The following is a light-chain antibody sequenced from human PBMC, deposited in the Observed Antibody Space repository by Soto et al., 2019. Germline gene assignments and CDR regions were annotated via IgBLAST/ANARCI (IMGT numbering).Light chain of an antibody. CDR2: EVS. J-gene: IGLJ3*02. Sequence: QSALTQPASVSGSPGQSITISCTGTSSDVGCYNYVSWYQQHPGKAPKLMIYEVSNRPSGVSNRFSGSNSGNTASLTISGLQAEDEADYYCCSYTSGSTWVFGGGTKVTVL. CDR3: CSYTSGSTWV. CDR1: SSDVGCYNY. V-gene: IGLV2-14*01.